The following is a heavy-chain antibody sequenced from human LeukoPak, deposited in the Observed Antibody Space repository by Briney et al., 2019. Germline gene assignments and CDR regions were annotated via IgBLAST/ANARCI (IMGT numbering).Heavy chain of an antibody. J-gene: IGHJ4*02. V-gene: IGHV1-2*02. CDR1: AFTFTGYY. Sequence: ASVKVSCKASAFTFTGYYMHWVRQAPGQGLEWMGWINPHSGDTDYAQNFQGRVSMTRDTSISTAYMELTGLTSDDTAVYYCAQANNDFSNGYFTYWGQGTLVTVSS. CDR3: AQANNDFSNGYFTY. D-gene: IGHD3-3*01. CDR2: INPHSGDT.